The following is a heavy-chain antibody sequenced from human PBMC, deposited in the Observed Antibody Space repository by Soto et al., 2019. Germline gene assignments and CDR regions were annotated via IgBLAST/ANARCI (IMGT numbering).Heavy chain of an antibody. Sequence: ASVKVSCKASGYTFTGHYMHWVGQAPGQGLEWMGWINPNSVGTNYAQKFQGRVTMTRDTSISTAYMELSRLRSDDTAVYYCAREPMVRAAHGFDIWGQGTMVTVSS. CDR1: GYTFTGHY. CDR2: INPNSVGT. CDR3: AREPMVRAAHGFDI. D-gene: IGHD3-10*01. J-gene: IGHJ3*02. V-gene: IGHV1-2*02.